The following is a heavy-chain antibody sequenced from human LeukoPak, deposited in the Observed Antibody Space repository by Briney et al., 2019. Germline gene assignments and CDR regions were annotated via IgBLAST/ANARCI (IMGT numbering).Heavy chain of an antibody. Sequence: SVKVSCTASGGTFSSYAFSWVRQAPGQGLEWVGGIIPIFGTANYGQKFQGRGTITTDESTSTAYMELSSLRSEDTAVYYCARAPYYYDSSGYSQGGYYYYYMDVWGKGTTVTVSS. CDR3: ARAPYYYDSSGYSQGGYYYYYMDV. D-gene: IGHD3-22*01. CDR1: GGTFSSYA. CDR2: IIPIFGTA. V-gene: IGHV1-69*05. J-gene: IGHJ6*03.